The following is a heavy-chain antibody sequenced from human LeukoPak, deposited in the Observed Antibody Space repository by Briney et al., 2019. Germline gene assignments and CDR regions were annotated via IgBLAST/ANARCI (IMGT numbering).Heavy chain of an antibody. CDR1: GLTFSNYW. CDR2: IKQDGSEK. V-gene: IGHV3-7*01. D-gene: IGHD1-26*01. Sequence: GGSLRLSCAASGLTFSNYWMSWVRQGPGKGLEWVANIKQDGSEKYYVDSVKGRFTISRDNAKNSLFLQMNRLRAEDTAVYFCAREGSQSASGTYPGNDWGQGTLVTVSS. CDR3: AREGSQSASGTYPGND. J-gene: IGHJ4*02.